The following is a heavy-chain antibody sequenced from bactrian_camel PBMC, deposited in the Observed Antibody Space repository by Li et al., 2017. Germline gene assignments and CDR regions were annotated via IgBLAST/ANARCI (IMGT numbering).Heavy chain of an antibody. D-gene: IGHD5*01. J-gene: IGHJ6*01. CDR2: IEGSGSA. V-gene: IGHV3S53*01. Sequence: HVQLVESGGGSVQAGGSLKLSCRVSGSPDSAYVMGWFRQGPGKEREGVGGIEGSGSATYADSVKGRFTISKDNDNILYLQMNSLQPEDTAVYYCAADPGIVRVGLATRLRDAAFRYWGQGTQVTVS. CDR3: AADPGIVRVGLATRLRDAAFRY. CDR1: GSPDSAYV.